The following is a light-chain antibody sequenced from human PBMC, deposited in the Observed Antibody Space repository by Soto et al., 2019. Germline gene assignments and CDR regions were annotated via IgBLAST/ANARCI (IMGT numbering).Light chain of an antibody. J-gene: IGKJ1*01. Sequence: DIQMTQSPSTLSGSVGDRVTITCRASQTISRWLAWYQQKPERAPKLLICKGCILQSGVPSRFSGSGAGTEYTLTISSLRPDDFATYYCQQYSSYFWTFGQGTKVDNK. CDR1: QTISRW. CDR2: KGC. CDR3: QQYSSYFWT. V-gene: IGKV1-5*03.